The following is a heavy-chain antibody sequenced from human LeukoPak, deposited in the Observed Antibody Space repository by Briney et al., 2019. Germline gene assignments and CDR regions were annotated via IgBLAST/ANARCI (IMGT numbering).Heavy chain of an antibody. CDR2: IYSDNT. CDR3: ARDGRGGSYRFDY. CDR1: GFTVSSNS. V-gene: IGHV3-53*01. D-gene: IGHD3-16*02. Sequence: GGSLRLSCTVSGFTVSSNSMSWVRQAPGKGLEWVSFIYSDNTHYSDSVKGRFTISRDNSKNTLYLQMNSLRSDDTAVYYCARDGRGGSYRFDYWGQGTLVTVSS. J-gene: IGHJ4*02.